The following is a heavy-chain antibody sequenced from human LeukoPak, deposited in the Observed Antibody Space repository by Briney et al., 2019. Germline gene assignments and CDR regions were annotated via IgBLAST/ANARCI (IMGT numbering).Heavy chain of an antibody. Sequence: ASVKVSCKASGDTFSNYAISWVRQAPGQGLEWMGGIIPIFGPANYAQKFQGRVTISADIFTSTAYMELSSLRSDDTAVYYCASIAAEHTGPFDYWGQGTLVTVSS. CDR3: ASIAAEHTGPFDY. CDR2: IIPIFGPA. D-gene: IGHD6-13*01. CDR1: GDTFSNYA. V-gene: IGHV1-69*06. J-gene: IGHJ4*02.